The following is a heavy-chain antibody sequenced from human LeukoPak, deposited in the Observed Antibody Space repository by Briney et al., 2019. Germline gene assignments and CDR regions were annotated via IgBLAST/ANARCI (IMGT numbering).Heavy chain of an antibody. V-gene: IGHV1-46*01. CDR1: GYTFTSYY. Sequence: ASVKLSCKASGYTFTSYYMHWVRQAPGQGLEWMGIISPSGGSTRYAQKFQGRVNMTRDMSKTTVYMELSSLRSEDTAVYYCARSRGRNTSRIVELWFDPWGQGTLVTVSS. J-gene: IGHJ5*02. CDR3: ARSRGRNTSRIVELWFDP. D-gene: IGHD2-2*01. CDR2: ISPSGGST.